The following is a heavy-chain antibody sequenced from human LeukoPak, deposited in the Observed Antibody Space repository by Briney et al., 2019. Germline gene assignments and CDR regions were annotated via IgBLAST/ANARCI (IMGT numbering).Heavy chain of an antibody. CDR2: ISGYNDNT. D-gene: IGHD3-10*01. J-gene: IGHJ4*02. Sequence: ASVKVSCKASGYTFTSYGISWVRQAPGQGLEWMGWISGYNDNTKYAQKLQGSVTMTTDTSTSTAYMELRSLRSDDTAVHYCARATGRVVRGITWRYFDSWGQGTLVTVSS. V-gene: IGHV1-18*01. CDR1: GYTFTSYG. CDR3: ARATGRVVRGITWRYFDS.